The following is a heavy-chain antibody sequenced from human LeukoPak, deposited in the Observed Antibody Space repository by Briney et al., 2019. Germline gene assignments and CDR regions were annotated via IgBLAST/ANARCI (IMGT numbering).Heavy chain of an antibody. CDR1: GYTFTGYY. J-gene: IGHJ6*02. CDR2: INPNSGGT. CDR3: ARVAHYYYYGMDV. Sequence: ASVKVSCKASGYTFTGYYMHWVRQAPGQGLEWMGWINPNSGGTNYAQKFQGRATMTRDTSISTAYMELSRLRSDDTAGYYCARVAHYYYYGMDVWGQGTTVTVSS. V-gene: IGHV1-2*02.